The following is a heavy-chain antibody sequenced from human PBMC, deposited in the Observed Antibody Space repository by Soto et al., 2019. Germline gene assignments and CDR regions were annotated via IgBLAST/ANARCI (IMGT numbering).Heavy chain of an antibody. J-gene: IGHJ6*01. V-gene: IGHV1-18*04. Sequence: ASVKVSCKASGYTFTSYGISWVRQAPGQGLEWMGWISAYNGNTHYAQKFQGRVTMTTDTSTSTAYMELRSLRSDDTAVYYCARDPAGMVTYYYYGMDVSGDGTTVNVPS. CDR1: GYTFTSYG. D-gene: IGHD5-18*01. CDR3: ARDPAGMVTYYYYGMDV. CDR2: ISAYNGNT.